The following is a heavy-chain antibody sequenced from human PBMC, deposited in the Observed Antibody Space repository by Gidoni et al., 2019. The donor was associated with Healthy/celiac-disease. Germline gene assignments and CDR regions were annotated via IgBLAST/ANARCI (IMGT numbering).Heavy chain of an antibody. CDR1: GGSISSYY. CDR2: IYYRGST. V-gene: IGHV4-59*01. D-gene: IGHD3-10*01. Sequence: QVQLQESGPGLVKPSETLSLTCPVSGGSISSYYWSWIRQPPGKGLEWIGYIYYRGSTNYNPSLKSRVTISVDTSKNQFSLKLSSVTAADTAVYYCASSLWFGELPPLGTFDIWGQGTMVTVSS. CDR3: ASSLWFGELPPLGTFDI. J-gene: IGHJ3*02.